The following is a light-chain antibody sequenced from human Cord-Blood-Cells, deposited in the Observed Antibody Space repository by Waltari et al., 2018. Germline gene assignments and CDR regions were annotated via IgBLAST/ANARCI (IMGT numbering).Light chain of an antibody. CDR3: QQSYSTPLT. CDR1: QSISSY. J-gene: IGKJ4*01. Sequence: DIQMTQSPSSLSASIGDKVNITCRASQSISSYLNWYQQKPGKAPKLLIYAASSLQSGVPLRFRGSGSGTDFTLTISSLQPEDFATYYCQQSYSTPLTFGGGTKVEIK. V-gene: IGKV1-39*01. CDR2: AAS.